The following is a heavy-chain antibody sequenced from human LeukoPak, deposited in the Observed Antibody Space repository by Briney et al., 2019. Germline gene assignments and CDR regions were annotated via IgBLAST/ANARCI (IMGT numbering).Heavy chain of an antibody. J-gene: IGHJ4*02. CDR2: INPDGNKK. CDR3: ARDLAYSRLDY. CDR1: GLTFSSSW. V-gene: IGHV3-7*01. D-gene: IGHD5-18*01. Sequence: GGSLRLSCAVSGLTFSSSWMGWVRQAPGKGREWVASINPDGNKKYSADSVKGRFTISRDNAENSLYLQMNSLRVEDTAFYYCARDLAYSRLDYWGQGMLVTVSS.